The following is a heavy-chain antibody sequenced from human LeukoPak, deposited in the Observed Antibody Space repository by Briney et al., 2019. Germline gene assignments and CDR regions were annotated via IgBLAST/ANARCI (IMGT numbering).Heavy chain of an antibody. J-gene: IGHJ4*02. CDR3: AKDAQWYFDY. CDR2: ISYDGSNK. V-gene: IGHV3-30*18. D-gene: IGHD6-19*01. Sequence: GGSLSLSCAASGFTFSSYGMHWVRQAPGKGLEWVAVISYDGSNKYYADSVKGRFTISRDNSKNTLYLQMNSLRAEDTAVYYCAKDAQWYFDYWGQGTLVTVSS. CDR1: GFTFSSYG.